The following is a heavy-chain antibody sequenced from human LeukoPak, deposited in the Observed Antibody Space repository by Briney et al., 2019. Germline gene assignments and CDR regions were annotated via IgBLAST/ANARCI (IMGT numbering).Heavy chain of an antibody. Sequence: PGGSLRLSCAASGFTFDDYAMHWVRQAPGKGLEWVSVISGDGGGPYYADFVKGRFIISRDNSKNSLYLQMYSLRTEDTALYYCAKDKLDPDTDTIRFGELVRPHYGMDVWGRGTTVTVSS. CDR2: ISGDGGGP. CDR1: GFTFDDYA. J-gene: IGHJ6*02. V-gene: IGHV3-43*02. CDR3: AKDKLDPDTDTIRFGELVRPHYGMDV. D-gene: IGHD3-10*01.